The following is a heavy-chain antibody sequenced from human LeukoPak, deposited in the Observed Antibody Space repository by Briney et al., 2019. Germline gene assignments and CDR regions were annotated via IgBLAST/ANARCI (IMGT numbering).Heavy chain of an antibody. J-gene: IGHJ4*02. V-gene: IGHV4-59*12. CDR3: ARGPPYYDILTGYYLYYFDY. CDR2: VYYSGDT. Sequence: SETLSLTCTVSGGSISFYYWSWIRQPPGKGLEWIGYVYYSGDTNYNPSLKSRVTISVDTSKNQFSLKLSSVTAADTAVYYCARGPPYYDILTGYYLYYFDYWGQGTLVTVSS. D-gene: IGHD3-9*01. CDR1: GGSISFYY.